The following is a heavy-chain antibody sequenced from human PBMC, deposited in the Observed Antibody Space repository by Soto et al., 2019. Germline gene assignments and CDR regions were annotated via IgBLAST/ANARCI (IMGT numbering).Heavy chain of an antibody. CDR1: GFTFSNYG. Sequence: GGSLRLSCAASGFTFSNYGMHWVRQAPGKGLEWVAVISYDGSNKFYADSVKGRFTISRDNSKNTLYLQMNSLRAEDTAVYYCAKDRWELLRLFDYWGQGTLVTVSS. D-gene: IGHD1-26*01. CDR3: AKDRWELLRLFDY. CDR2: ISYDGSNK. V-gene: IGHV3-30*18. J-gene: IGHJ4*02.